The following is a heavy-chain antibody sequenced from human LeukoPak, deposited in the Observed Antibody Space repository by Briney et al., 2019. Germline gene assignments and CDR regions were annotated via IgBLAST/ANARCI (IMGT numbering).Heavy chain of an antibody. D-gene: IGHD2-2*01. CDR1: GYTFTSYD. Sequence: ASVKVSCKASGYTFTSYDINWVRQATGQGLEWMGWMNPNSGNTGYAQKFQGRVTMTRGTSISTAYMELSRLRSDDTAIYYCARDVGEYCSSVSCYASDYWGQGTLVTVSS. CDR2: MNPNSGNT. CDR3: ARDVGEYCSSVSCYASDY. J-gene: IGHJ4*02. V-gene: IGHV1-8*01.